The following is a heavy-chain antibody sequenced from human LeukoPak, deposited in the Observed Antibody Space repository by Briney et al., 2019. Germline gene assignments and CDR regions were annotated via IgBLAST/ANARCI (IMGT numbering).Heavy chain of an antibody. CDR1: GGSFSGYY. CDR3: ARPVVPAAPDAFDI. V-gene: IGHV4-30-4*08. CDR2: IYYSGST. D-gene: IGHD2-2*01. J-gene: IGHJ3*02. Sequence: PSETLSLTCAVYGGSFSGYYWSWIRQPPGKGLEWVGYIYYSGSTYYNPSLKSRVTISVDTSKNQFSLKLSSVTAADTAVYYCARPVVPAAPDAFDIWGQGTMVTVSS.